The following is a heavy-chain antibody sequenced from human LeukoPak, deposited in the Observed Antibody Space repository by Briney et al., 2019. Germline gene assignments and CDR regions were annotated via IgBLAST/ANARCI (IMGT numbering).Heavy chain of an antibody. J-gene: IGHJ6*03. Sequence: SETLSLTCTVSGVSISSGSYYWSWIRQPAGKGVEWIGEINHSGSTNYNPSLKSRVTISVDTSKNQFSLKLSSVTAADTAVYYCARIVVVKYYYDYYYMDVWGKGTTVTISS. CDR3: ARIVVVKYYYDYYYMDV. CDR1: GVSISSGSYY. CDR2: INHSGST. D-gene: IGHD3-22*01. V-gene: IGHV4-61*10.